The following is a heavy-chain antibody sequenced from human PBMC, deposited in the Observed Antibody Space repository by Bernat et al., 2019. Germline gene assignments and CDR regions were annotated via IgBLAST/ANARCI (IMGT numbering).Heavy chain of an antibody. Sequence: QVQLVQSGAEVKKPGSSVKVSCKASGGTFSSYTISWVRQAPGQGLEWMGRIIPILGIANYAQKFQGRVTITADKSTSTAYMELSSLRSEDTAVYYCARGGNSGYGDSNYYYGMDVWGQGTTVTVSS. CDR3: ARGGNSGYGDSNYYYGMDV. CDR2: IIPILGIA. D-gene: IGHD5-12*01. V-gene: IGHV1-69*02. J-gene: IGHJ6*02. CDR1: GGTFSSYT.